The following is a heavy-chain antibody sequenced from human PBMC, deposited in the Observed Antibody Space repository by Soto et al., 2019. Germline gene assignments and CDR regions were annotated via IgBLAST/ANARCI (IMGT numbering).Heavy chain of an antibody. D-gene: IGHD2-21*01. Sequence: TLSLTCAVSGYSINSGYYWGWIRQPPGKGLEWIGSIFHSGTTYYNQSLKSRVTISVDTSKNQFSLTLDSVTAADTAEYYCARDTPYMVVPYYYYYGMDVWGQGTTVTVSS. J-gene: IGHJ6*02. CDR2: IFHSGTT. CDR1: GYSINSGYY. CDR3: ARDTPYMVVPYYYYYGMDV. V-gene: IGHV4-38-2*02.